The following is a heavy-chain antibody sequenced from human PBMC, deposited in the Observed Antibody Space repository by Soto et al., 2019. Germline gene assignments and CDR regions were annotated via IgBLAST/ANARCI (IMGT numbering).Heavy chain of an antibody. J-gene: IGHJ6*02. Sequence: GESLKISCKGSGYSFTSYWIGWVRQMPGKGLEWMGIIYPGDSDTRYSPSFQGQVTISADKSISTAYLQWSSLKASDTAMYYCAGLSDPDDPGGYYYYYGMDVWGQGTTVTVS. CDR1: GYSFTSYW. V-gene: IGHV5-51*01. CDR3: AGLSDPDDPGGYYYYYGMDV. CDR2: IYPGDSDT. D-gene: IGHD2-15*01.